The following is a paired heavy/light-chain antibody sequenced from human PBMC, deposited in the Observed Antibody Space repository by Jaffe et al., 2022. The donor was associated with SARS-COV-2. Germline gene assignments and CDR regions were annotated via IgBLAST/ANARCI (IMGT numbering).Light chain of an antibody. CDR1: QSISGW. J-gene: IGKJ2*01. CDR3: QHYKSYSYT. V-gene: IGKV1-5*03. CDR2: EAS. Sequence: DIQMTQSPSTVSASVGDRVTITCRASQSISGWLAWYQQKPGKAPKLLIYEASTLESGVPSRFSGSGSGTEFTLTISSLQPDDFGTYYCQHYKSYSYTFGQGTKLQIK.
Heavy chain of an antibody. J-gene: IGHJ5*01. D-gene: IGHD5-18*01. V-gene: IGHV1-46*04. Sequence: QVQLLQSGAEVKKPGASVKVSCKASGYTFTSSYLHWVRQAPGQGLEWMGIINPGGGSTQYTDTMQGRLTMTRDASTSTVYMELTGLTSEDTAVYYCAKGPRIQLWSPQRGWFDSWGQGTLVTVSS. CDR1: GYTFTSSY. CDR2: INPGGGST. CDR3: AKGPRIQLWSPQRGWFDS.